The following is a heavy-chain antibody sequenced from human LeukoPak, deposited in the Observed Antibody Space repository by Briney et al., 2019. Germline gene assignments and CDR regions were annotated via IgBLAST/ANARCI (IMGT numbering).Heavy chain of an antibody. J-gene: IGHJ4*02. Sequence: GGTLRLSCAASGFTFSSYGMSWVRQAPGKGLEWVSAISGSDAGTYYADSVRGRFTISRDNSKNTLYLQMNSLRLEDAAVYFCARAPVTSCRGAYCYPFDYWGQGTQVTVSS. CDR1: GFTFSSYG. CDR3: ARAPVTSCRGAYCYPFDY. CDR2: ISGSDAGT. D-gene: IGHD2-21*01. V-gene: IGHV3-23*01.